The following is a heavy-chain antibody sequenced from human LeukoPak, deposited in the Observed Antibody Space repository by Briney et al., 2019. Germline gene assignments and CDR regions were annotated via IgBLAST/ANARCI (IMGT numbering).Heavy chain of an antibody. Sequence: GGSLRLSCAASGFTFSSCSMNWVRQAPGKGLEWVSSISSSSYIYYADSVKGRFTISRDNAKNSLYLQMNSLRAEDTAVYYCARGITGTTGIDYWGQGTLVTVSS. CDR3: ARGITGTTGIDY. CDR2: ISSSSYI. J-gene: IGHJ4*02. D-gene: IGHD1-7*01. CDR1: GFTFSSCS. V-gene: IGHV3-21*01.